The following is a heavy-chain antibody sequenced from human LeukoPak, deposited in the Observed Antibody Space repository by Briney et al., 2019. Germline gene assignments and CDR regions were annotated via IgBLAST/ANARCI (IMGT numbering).Heavy chain of an antibody. D-gene: IGHD3-22*01. CDR3: ANLNEPLSYYYDSSGIDFDY. J-gene: IGHJ4*02. CDR2: INPNSGGT. CDR1: GYTFTGYY. Sequence: ASVKVSCKASGYTFTGYYMHWVRQVPGQGLEWMGRINPNSGGTNYAQKFQGRVTMTRDTSISTAYMELSKLRSDDTAVYYCANLNEPLSYYYDSSGIDFDYWGQGTLVTVSS. V-gene: IGHV1-2*06.